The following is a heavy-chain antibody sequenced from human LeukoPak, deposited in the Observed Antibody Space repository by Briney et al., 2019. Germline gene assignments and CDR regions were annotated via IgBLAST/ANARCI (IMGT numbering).Heavy chain of an antibody. Sequence: GGSLRLSCAASGFTFSNYEMNWVRQAPGKGLEWVSYISSGGSTIYYADSVKGRFTISGDNAKNSLYLQMNSLRAEDTAIYYCARDFYYGSGRFDYWGQGTLVTVSS. D-gene: IGHD3-10*01. J-gene: IGHJ4*02. V-gene: IGHV3-48*03. CDR3: ARDFYYGSGRFDY. CDR1: GFTFSNYE. CDR2: ISSGGSTI.